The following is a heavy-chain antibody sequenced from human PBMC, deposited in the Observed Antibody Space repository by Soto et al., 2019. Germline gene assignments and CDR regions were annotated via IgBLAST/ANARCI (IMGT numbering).Heavy chain of an antibody. CDR2: ISNSGTSI. V-gene: IGHV3-11*01. J-gene: IGHJ5*02. Sequence: GGSLRLSCAASGFTFSDYYMSWIRLAPEKGLEWVSYISNSGTSIYYADSVEGRFTISRDNAKNSLFLQMNSLRAEDTAVYYCARGAEMSTLTKWFDPWGQGTLVTAPQ. CDR3: ARGAEMSTLTKWFDP. CDR1: GFTFSDYY. D-gene: IGHD1-1*01.